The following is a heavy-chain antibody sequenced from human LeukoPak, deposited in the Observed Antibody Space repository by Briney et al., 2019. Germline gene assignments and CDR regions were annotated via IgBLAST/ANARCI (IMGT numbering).Heavy chain of an antibody. Sequence: GASVKVSCKASGYTFTSYDINWVRQATGQGLEWMGWMNPNSGNTGYAQKFQGRVTITRNTSISTAYMELSSLRSEDTAVYYCARGPSYYDYVWGSYRSGFDPWGQGTLVTVSS. V-gene: IGHV1-8*01. CDR1: GYTFTSYD. CDR2: MNPNSGNT. J-gene: IGHJ5*02. CDR3: ARGPSYYDYVWGSYRSGFDP. D-gene: IGHD3-16*02.